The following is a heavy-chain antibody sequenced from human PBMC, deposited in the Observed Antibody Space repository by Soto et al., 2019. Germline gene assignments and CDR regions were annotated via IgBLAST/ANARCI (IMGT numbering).Heavy chain of an antibody. CDR2: ISGSGGST. J-gene: IGHJ4*02. Sequence: GGSLRLSCAASGFTFSSYAMSWVRQAPGKGLEWVSAISGSGGSTYYANSGKGRFTISRDNSKNTLYLQMNSLRAEDTAVYYCATRPLLFSDDYWGQGTLVTVSS. D-gene: IGHD2-15*01. CDR3: ATRPLLFSDDY. CDR1: GFTFSSYA. V-gene: IGHV3-23*01.